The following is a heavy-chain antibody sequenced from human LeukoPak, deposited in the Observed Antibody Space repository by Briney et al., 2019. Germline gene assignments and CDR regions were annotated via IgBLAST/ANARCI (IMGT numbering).Heavy chain of an antibody. Sequence: GGSLRLSCAASGFTFGSYSMNWVRQAPGKGLEWVSSISSSSSYIYYADSVKGRFTISRDNAKNSLYLQMNSLRAEDTAVYYCARVMVRGIVQLSALFDYWGQGTLVTVSS. D-gene: IGHD3-10*01. CDR2: ISSSSSYI. CDR1: GFTFGSYS. V-gene: IGHV3-21*01. CDR3: ARVMVRGIVQLSALFDY. J-gene: IGHJ4*02.